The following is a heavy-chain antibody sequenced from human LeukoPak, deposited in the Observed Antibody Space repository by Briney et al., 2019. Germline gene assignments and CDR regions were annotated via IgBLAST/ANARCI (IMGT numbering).Heavy chain of an antibody. J-gene: IGHJ4*02. Sequence: GGSLRLSCAASGFTFSSYSMNWVRQAPGKGLEWVSSISSSSSYIYYADSVKGRFTISRDNAKNSLYLQMNSLRAEDTAVYYCAKDGDYYGSGSRPHDYWGQGTLVTVSS. D-gene: IGHD3-10*01. V-gene: IGHV3-21*01. CDR3: AKDGDYYGSGSRPHDY. CDR1: GFTFSSYS. CDR2: ISSSSSYI.